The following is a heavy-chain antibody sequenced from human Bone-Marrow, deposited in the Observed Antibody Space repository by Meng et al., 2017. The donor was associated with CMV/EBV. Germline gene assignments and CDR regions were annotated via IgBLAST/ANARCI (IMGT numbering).Heavy chain of an antibody. V-gene: IGHV3-23*01. J-gene: IGHJ6*02. CDR2: ISGSGGST. D-gene: IGHD3-3*01. CDR1: GFPFSSYA. CDR3: AREQETYYVFWSKRGGAMDV. Sequence: GGSLRLSCAASGFPFSSYAMSWVRQAPGKWLEWVSAISGSGGSTYYEDSVKGRFTISRDNAKNSMYLQMNSPRAEDTAVYYCAREQETYYVFWSKRGGAMDVWGQGTTVTVSS.